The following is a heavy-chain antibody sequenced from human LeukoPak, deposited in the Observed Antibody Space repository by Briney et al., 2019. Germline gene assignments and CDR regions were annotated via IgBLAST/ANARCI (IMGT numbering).Heavy chain of an antibody. V-gene: IGHV3-23*01. Sequence: GGSLRLSCAASGFTFSSYAMSWVRQAPGKGLEWVSAISGSGGSAYYADSVKGRFTISRDNSKNTLYLQMNSLRAEDTAVYYCAKSSTAQQLVPFFYWGQGTLVTVSS. CDR1: GFTFSSYA. J-gene: IGHJ4*02. D-gene: IGHD6-13*01. CDR2: ISGSGGSA. CDR3: AKSSTAQQLVPFFY.